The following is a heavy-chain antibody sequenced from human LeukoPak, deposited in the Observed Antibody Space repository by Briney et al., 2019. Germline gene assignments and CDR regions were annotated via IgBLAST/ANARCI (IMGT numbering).Heavy chain of an antibody. J-gene: IGHJ6*03. CDR3: ARVRWLNAYYHYYYMDV. CDR1: GGSIKSYY. Sequence: SETLSLTCTVSGGSIKSYYWSWIRQPPRKGLEWIGYIYDSGSTNYNPSLKSRVTISLDAAKDQFSLRLSSVTAADTALYYCARVRWLNAYYHYYYMDVWGKGTTVTVSS. CDR2: IYDSGST. V-gene: IGHV4-59*01. D-gene: IGHD3-22*01.